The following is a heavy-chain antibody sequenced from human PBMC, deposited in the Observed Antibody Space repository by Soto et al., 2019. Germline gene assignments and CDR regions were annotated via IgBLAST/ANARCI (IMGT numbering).Heavy chain of an antibody. CDR1: GGTFSSYA. D-gene: IGHD2-2*01. Sequence: VKVSCKASGGTFSSYAISWVRQAPGQGLEWMGGIIPIFGTANYAQKFQGRVTITADESASTAYMELSSLRSEDTAVYYCARDDCISTSCYFHWFDPWGQGTLVTVSS. V-gene: IGHV1-69*13. CDR2: IIPIFGTA. J-gene: IGHJ5*02. CDR3: ARDDCISTSCYFHWFDP.